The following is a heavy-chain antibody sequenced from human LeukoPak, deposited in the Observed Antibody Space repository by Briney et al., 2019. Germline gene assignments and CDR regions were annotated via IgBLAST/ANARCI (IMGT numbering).Heavy chain of an antibody. J-gene: IGHJ4*02. CDR3: AREDRDGYNTLWY. D-gene: IGHD5-24*01. CDR1: GYTFTGYY. V-gene: IGHV1-2*02. Sequence: GASVKVSCKASGYTFTGYYMHWVRQAPGQGLEWMGWINPNSGGTNYAQKFQGRVTMTRDTSISTAYMELSRLRSDDTAVYYCAREDRDGYNTLWYWGQGTLVTVSS. CDR2: INPNSGGT.